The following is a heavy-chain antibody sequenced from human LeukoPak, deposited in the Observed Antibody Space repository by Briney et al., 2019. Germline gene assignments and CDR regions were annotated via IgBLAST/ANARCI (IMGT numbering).Heavy chain of an antibody. CDR3: ARDLSGIQLWLRDAFYI. D-gene: IGHD5-18*01. CDR1: GFTFSSYW. Sequence: GGSLRLSCAASGFTFSSYWMSWVRQPPGKGLEWVANIKQDGSEKYYVDSVKGRFTISRDNAKNSLYLQMNSLRAEDTAVYYCARDLSGIQLWLRDAFYIWGQGTMVTVSS. J-gene: IGHJ3*02. CDR2: IKQDGSEK. V-gene: IGHV3-7*01.